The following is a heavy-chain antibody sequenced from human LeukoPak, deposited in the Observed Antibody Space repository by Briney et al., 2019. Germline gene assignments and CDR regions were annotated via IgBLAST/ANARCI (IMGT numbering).Heavy chain of an antibody. D-gene: IGHD3-10*01. V-gene: IGHV1-18*01. CDR3: ARDLSDMVRGVVDY. J-gene: IGHJ4*02. CDR2: ISAYNGNT. Sequence: ASVKVSCKASGYTFTSYGISWVRQAPGQGHEWMGWISAYNGNTNYAQKLQGRVTMTTDTSTSTAYMELRSLRSDDTAVYYCARDLSDMVRGVVDYWGQGTLVTVSS. CDR1: GYTFTSYG.